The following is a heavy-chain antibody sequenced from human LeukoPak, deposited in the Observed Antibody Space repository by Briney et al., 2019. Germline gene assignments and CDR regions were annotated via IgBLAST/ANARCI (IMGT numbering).Heavy chain of an antibody. CDR3: AGDKQDEYGASRSDY. Sequence: ASVKVSCKASGYTFTSYYMHWVRQAPGQGLEWMGIINPSGGSTSYAQKFEGRVTITADKSTSTAYMDLSSLRSEDTAVYYCAGDKQDEYGASRSDYWGQGTLVTVSS. J-gene: IGHJ4*02. V-gene: IGHV1-46*01. CDR2: INPSGGST. CDR1: GYTFTSYY. D-gene: IGHD4-17*01.